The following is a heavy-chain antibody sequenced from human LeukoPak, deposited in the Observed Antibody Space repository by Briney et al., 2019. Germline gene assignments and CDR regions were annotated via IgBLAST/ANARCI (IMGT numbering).Heavy chain of an antibody. J-gene: IGHJ5*02. CDR3: AKDRGSGSDRSNWFDP. Sequence: GRSLRLSCAVSGVTFSSYAMHWVRQAPGKGLEWVALIWHDGGNKYYADSVKGRFTFSRDNSRNTLYLQMNSLRIEDTAVYYCAKDRGSGSDRSNWFDPWGQGTLVTVSS. V-gene: IGHV3-30*18. CDR2: IWHDGGNK. CDR1: GVTFSSYA.